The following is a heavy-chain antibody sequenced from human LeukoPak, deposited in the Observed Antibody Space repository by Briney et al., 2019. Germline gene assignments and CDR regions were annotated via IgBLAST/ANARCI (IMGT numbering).Heavy chain of an antibody. J-gene: IGHJ6*02. Sequence: ASVTVSCKASGYTFTSYGISWVRHAPGQGLEWMGWISAYNGNTNYAQTLQGRVTMTTDTSTSTAYMELRSLRTDDTAVYYCARGEGQLRFLEWVSTRPDYGMDVWGQGTTVTVSS. D-gene: IGHD3-3*01. V-gene: IGHV1-18*01. CDR3: ARGEGQLRFLEWVSTRPDYGMDV. CDR1: GYTFTSYG. CDR2: ISAYNGNT.